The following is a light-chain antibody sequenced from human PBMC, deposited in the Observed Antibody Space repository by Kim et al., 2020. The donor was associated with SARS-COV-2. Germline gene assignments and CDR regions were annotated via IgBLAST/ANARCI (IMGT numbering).Light chain of an antibody. J-gene: IGLJ2*01. V-gene: IGLV3-1*01. CDR2: QDN. CDR1: KLGDKY. Sequence: GSPGQTASITCSGDKLGDKYAFWYQQKPGHSPVLVIYQDNKRPSGIPERFSGSNSANTATLTISGTQAMDEADYYCQAWDRSTAVFGGGTQLTVL. CDR3: QAWDRSTAV.